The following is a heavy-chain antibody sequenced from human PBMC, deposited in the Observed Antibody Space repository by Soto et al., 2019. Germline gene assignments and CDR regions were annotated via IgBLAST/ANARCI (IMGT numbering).Heavy chain of an antibody. CDR3: VKVLARGVGVPRFYFDS. CDR1: GFTFSNSW. Sequence: GSLRLSCAASGFTFSNSWMHWVRQVSGKGLEWVSRINADGTSTSYADSVKGRFTISRDNAKNTLYLHVNSLRAEDTAVYYCVKVLARGVGVPRFYFDSWGQGALVTVSS. J-gene: IGHJ4*02. V-gene: IGHV3-74*01. D-gene: IGHD2-2*01. CDR2: INADGTST.